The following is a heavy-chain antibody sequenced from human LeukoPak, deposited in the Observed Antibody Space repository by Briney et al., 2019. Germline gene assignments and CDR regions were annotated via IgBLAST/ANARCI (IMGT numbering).Heavy chain of an antibody. CDR3: ASALYYYDSSGYYPFDY. D-gene: IGHD3-22*01. V-gene: IGHV4-59*01. CDR2: IYYSGST. CDR1: GGSISSYY. Sequence: PSETPSLTCTVSGGSISSYYWSWIRQPPGKGLEWIGYIYYSGSTNYNPSLKSRVTISVDTSKNQFSLKLSSVTAADTAVYYCASALYYYDSSGYYPFDYWGQGTLVTVSS. J-gene: IGHJ4*02.